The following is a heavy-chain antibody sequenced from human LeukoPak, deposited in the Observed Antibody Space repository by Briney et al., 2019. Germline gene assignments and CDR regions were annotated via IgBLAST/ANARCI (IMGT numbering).Heavy chain of an antibody. J-gene: IGHJ3*02. CDR1: GFTSSNAW. Sequence: GGSLRPACAASGFTSSNAWMSSVRQAPGGWRGSVGRVKGKTDGGTTDYAAPVKGRFTISRDDSKNTLYLQMNSLKTEDTAVYYCTTDEVVVITLDAFDIWGQGTMVTVSS. D-gene: IGHD3-22*01. CDR3: TTDEVVVITLDAFDI. V-gene: IGHV3-15*01. CDR2: VKGKTDGGTT.